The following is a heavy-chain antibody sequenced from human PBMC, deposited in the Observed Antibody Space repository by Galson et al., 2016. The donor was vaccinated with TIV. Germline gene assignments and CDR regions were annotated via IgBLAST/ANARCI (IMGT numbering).Heavy chain of an antibody. CDR1: GYRFTSYW. J-gene: IGHJ5*02. V-gene: IGHV5-10-1*01. D-gene: IGHD3-10*01. Sequence: QSGAEVKKPGESLRISCKGSGYRFTSYWINWVRQMPGKGLEWMGRIDPTDSYTNYSPSFQGHVTISADQSSTTAYLQWSSLKASDTAIYYCARGVSSGSAWLDPWGPGTPVTVSS. CDR3: ARGVSSGSAWLDP. CDR2: IDPTDSYT.